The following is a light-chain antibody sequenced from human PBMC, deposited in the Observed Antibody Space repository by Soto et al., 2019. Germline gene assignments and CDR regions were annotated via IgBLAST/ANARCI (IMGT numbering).Light chain of an antibody. Sequence: EIVLTQSPATLSLSPGERATLSCRASQSVSIYLAWYQQKPGQAPRLLIYDASNRATGIPARFSGGGSGTDFTLTLSSLEPDDFAVYYCQQRHSWPLSFGQGTRLEIK. CDR1: QSVSIY. J-gene: IGKJ5*01. CDR3: QQRHSWPLS. CDR2: DAS. V-gene: IGKV3-11*01.